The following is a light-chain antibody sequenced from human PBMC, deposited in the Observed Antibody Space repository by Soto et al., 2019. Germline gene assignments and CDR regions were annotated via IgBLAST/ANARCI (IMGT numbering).Light chain of an antibody. Sequence: DIQMTQSPSTLSASVGDRVTITCRASQSISSWLAWYQQKPGKAPKLLIYKASSLESGVPSRFSGRGSGTEFTLTFSSLQPDDFATYYCQQYNSSPWTFGQGTKVEIK. CDR3: QQYNSSPWT. J-gene: IGKJ1*01. CDR2: KAS. V-gene: IGKV1-5*03. CDR1: QSISSW.